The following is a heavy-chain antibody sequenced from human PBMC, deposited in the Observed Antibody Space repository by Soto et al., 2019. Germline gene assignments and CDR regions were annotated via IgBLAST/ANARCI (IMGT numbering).Heavy chain of an antibody. Sequence: ASVTVSCQVSGYTLTELSMHWLRPAPGKGLEGMGGFDPEDGETLYAQKCQCRVSMAKDTTTDTDYMEMSSLRSEDTAVYDCATDGFDWKLSFDYWGQGTMVTVSS. J-gene: IGHJ4*02. D-gene: IGHD1-1*01. CDR2: FDPEDGET. CDR3: ATDGFDWKLSFDY. CDR1: GYTLTELS. V-gene: IGHV1-24*01.